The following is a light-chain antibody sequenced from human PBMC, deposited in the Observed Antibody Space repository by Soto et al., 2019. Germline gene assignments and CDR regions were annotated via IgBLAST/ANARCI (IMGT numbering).Light chain of an antibody. J-gene: IGKJ2*01. CDR2: KAS. CDR3: QQYKSYPYT. V-gene: IGKV1-5*03. CDR1: QSISSW. Sequence: DIQMTQSPSTVSASVGDRVTITCRASQSISSWLAWYQQKSGKAPELLIYKASNLERGVASRFSGSGSETEFTLTIGSLQPEDLATYYCQQYKSYPYTFGQGTKLEIK.